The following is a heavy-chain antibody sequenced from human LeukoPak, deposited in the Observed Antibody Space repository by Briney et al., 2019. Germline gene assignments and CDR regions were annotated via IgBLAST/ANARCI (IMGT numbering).Heavy chain of an antibody. J-gene: IGHJ6*03. CDR2: IYYTGST. CDR3: AQLSGYTYSGYGPTYYYYCYMDV. D-gene: IGHD5-12*01. CDR1: GGSISSSSYY. V-gene: IGHV4-39*01. Sequence: SETLSLTCTISGGSISSSSYYWGWIRQPPGKGLEWIGSIYYTGSTYYNPSLKSRVTISVDTSKNQFSLNLSSVAAADTAVYYCAQLSGYTYSGYGPTYYYYCYMDVWGKGTTVTVSS.